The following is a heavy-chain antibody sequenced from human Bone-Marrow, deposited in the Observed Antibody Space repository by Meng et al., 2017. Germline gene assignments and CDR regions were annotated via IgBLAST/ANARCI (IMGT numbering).Heavy chain of an antibody. CDR2: ISGSGGSI. Sequence: GESLKISCAASGFTFSSYAMHWVRQAPGKGLEWVSVISGSGGSIYYADSVKGRFTISRDTSKNTLYLQMNSLRAEDTAVYYCAKGGYVSGSSYSPIDYWGQGTLVTVSS. D-gene: IGHD3-10*01. V-gene: IGHV3-23*01. J-gene: IGHJ4*02. CDR3: AKGGYVSGSSYSPIDY. CDR1: GFTFSSYA.